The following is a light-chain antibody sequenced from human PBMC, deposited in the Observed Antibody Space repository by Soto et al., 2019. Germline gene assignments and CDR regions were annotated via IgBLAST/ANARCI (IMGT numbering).Light chain of an antibody. J-gene: IGKJ1*01. V-gene: IGKV1-5*01. Sequence: DIQMTQSPSTLSASVGDRVTITCRASQSISTSLAWFRQKPGKAPKLLIYDASNLESGVPSRFSGSVSGTEFTLTISSLQPDDSATYFCQQYNTDPWTFGQGTEVDTK. CDR1: QSISTS. CDR3: QQYNTDPWT. CDR2: DAS.